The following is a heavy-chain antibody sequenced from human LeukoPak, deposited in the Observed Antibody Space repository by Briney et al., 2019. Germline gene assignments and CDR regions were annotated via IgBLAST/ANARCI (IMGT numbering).Heavy chain of an antibody. J-gene: IGHJ6*02. CDR3: AKDFSLAAAGPTYYYYYGMDV. Sequence: GGSLRLSCVVSGFTFSNYAMSWVRQAPGRGLDWVSAISGGETPTYYADSVKGRFTISRDNSKNTLYLQMNSLRAEDTAVYYCAKDFSLAAAGPTYYYYYGMDVWGQGTTVTVSS. V-gene: IGHV3-23*01. CDR2: ISGGETPT. CDR1: GFTFSNYA. D-gene: IGHD6-13*01.